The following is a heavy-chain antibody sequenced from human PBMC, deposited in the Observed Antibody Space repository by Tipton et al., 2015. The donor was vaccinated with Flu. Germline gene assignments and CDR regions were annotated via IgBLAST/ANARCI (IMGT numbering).Heavy chain of an antibody. CDR1: GYTFTSHY. CDR2: INPYMGVT. Sequence: QLVQSGAEVRKPGASMKVSCKASGYTFTSHYIHRIRQAPGQGLEWMGWINPYMGVTNYARKFQGRVSMTRDTPISTAYMELSRLKSDGTAVYYCARAAVAGQYDYWGQGTLVTVSS. J-gene: IGHJ4*02. D-gene: IGHD6-19*01. CDR3: ARAAVAGQYDY. V-gene: IGHV1-2*02.